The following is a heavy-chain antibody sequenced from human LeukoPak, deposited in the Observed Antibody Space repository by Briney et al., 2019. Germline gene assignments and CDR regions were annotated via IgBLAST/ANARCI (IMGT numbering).Heavy chain of an antibody. CDR1: GFTFSDYY. J-gene: IGHJ4*02. CDR3: ARESPPYDYGDYVDY. D-gene: IGHD4-17*01. CDR2: ISSSGNTI. V-gene: IGHV3-11*04. Sequence: GGSLRLSCAASGFTFSDYYMSWIRQAPGKGLEWVSYISSSGNTIYYADSVKGRFTISRDNAKNSLYLQMNSLRAEDTAVYYCARESPPYDYGDYVDYWGQGTLVTVSS.